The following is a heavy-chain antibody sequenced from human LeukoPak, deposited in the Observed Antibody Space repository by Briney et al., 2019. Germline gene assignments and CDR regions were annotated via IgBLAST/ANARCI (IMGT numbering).Heavy chain of an antibody. V-gene: IGHV3-23*01. CDR3: AKTFIAVANPIDY. J-gene: IGHJ4*02. Sequence: GGSLRLSCAASGFTFSSYAMSWVRQAPGKGLEWVSVLSGGGTSTYYADSVKGRFTISKDNSRNTLYLQMNSLRAEDTAVYYCAKTFIAVANPIDYWGQGTLVTVSS. CDR2: LSGGGTST. CDR1: GFTFSSYA. D-gene: IGHD6-19*01.